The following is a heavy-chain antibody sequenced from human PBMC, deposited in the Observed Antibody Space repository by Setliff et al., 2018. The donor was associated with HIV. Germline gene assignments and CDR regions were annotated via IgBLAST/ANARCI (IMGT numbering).Heavy chain of an antibody. CDR1: GGSISSSTYY. V-gene: IGHV4-39*07. D-gene: IGHD1-26*01. J-gene: IGHJ4*02. CDR2: IYYSGGT. Sequence: PSETLSLTCTVSGGSISSSTYYWGWIRQPPGKGLEWIGTIYYSGGTYYKSSLKSRLIISLDTSKNQFSLKLRSVTPADTAVYFCATGGHRLHDYWGQGTLVTVTS. CDR3: ATGGHRLHDY.